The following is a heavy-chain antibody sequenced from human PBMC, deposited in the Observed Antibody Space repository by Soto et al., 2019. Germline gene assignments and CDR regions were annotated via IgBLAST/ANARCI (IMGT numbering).Heavy chain of an antibody. CDR3: ARDPPSYCSSTSCYRASYNWFDP. CDR2: ISAYNGNT. V-gene: IGHV1-18*01. CDR1: GYTFTSYG. Sequence: ASVKVSCKASGYTFTSYGISWVRQAPGQGLGWMGWISAYNGNTNYAQKLQGRVTMTTDTSTSTAYMELRSLRSDDTAVYYCARDPPSYCSSTSCYRASYNWFDPWGQGTLVTVSS. D-gene: IGHD2-2*02. J-gene: IGHJ5*02.